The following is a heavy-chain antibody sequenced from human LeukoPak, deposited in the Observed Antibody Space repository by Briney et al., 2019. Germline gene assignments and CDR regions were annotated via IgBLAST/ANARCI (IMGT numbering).Heavy chain of an antibody. D-gene: IGHD6-19*01. Sequence: SETLSLTCTVSGGSISSSSYYWGWIRQPPGKGLEWIGSIYYSGSPYYNPSLKSRVTISVDTSKNQFSLKLSSVTAADTAVYYCARHSSGWYHYFQHWGQGTLVTVSS. CDR3: ARHSSGWYHYFQH. V-gene: IGHV4-39*01. CDR2: IYYSGSP. CDR1: GGSISSSSYY. J-gene: IGHJ1*01.